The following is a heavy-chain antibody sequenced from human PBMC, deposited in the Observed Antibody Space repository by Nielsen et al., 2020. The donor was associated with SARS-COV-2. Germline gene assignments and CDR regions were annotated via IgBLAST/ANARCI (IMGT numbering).Heavy chain of an antibody. CDR1: GGSISSSSYY. CDR2: IYYSGST. D-gene: IGHD5-12*01. J-gene: IGHJ6*02. Sequence: SETLSLTCTVSGGSISSSSYYWSWIRQPPGKGLEWIGYIYYSGSTNYNPSLKSRVTISVDTSKNQFSLKLSSVTAADTAVYYCARDPGVDSGYDLAYYYYGMDVWGQGTTVTVSS. CDR3: ARDPGVDSGYDLAYYYYGMDV. V-gene: IGHV4-61*01.